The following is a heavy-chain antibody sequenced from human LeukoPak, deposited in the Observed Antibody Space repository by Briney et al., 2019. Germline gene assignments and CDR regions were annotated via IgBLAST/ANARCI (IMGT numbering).Heavy chain of an antibody. V-gene: IGHV4-61*08. CDR3: ARTYYYDSSGYTWIDP. D-gene: IGHD3-22*01. Sequence: SETLSLTCTVSGGSISSGDYYWSWIRQPPGKGLEWIGYIYYSGSTNYNPSLKSRVTISVDTSKNQFSLKLSSVTAADTAVYYCARTYYYDSSGYTWIDPWGQGTLVTVSS. CDR2: IYYSGST. CDR1: GGSISSGDYY. J-gene: IGHJ5*02.